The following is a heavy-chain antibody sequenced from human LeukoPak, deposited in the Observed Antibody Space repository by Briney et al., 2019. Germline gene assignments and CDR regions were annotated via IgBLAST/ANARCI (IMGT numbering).Heavy chain of an antibody. D-gene: IGHD6-19*01. J-gene: IGHJ4*02. V-gene: IGHV3-74*01. Sequence: GGSLRLSCVASGFTFSSYWMHWVRQDPRKGLVWVSRISGDGRNINYADSVRGRFTISRDNAKNSLYLQMNSLRAEDTAVYYCARLVSEKWLVSPNFHYWGQGTLVTVSS. CDR3: ARLVSEKWLVSPNFHY. CDR2: ISGDGRNI. CDR1: GFTFSSYW.